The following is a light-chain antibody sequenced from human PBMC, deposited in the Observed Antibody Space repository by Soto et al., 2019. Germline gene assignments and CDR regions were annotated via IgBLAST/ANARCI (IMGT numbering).Light chain of an antibody. CDR1: SSNIGSNS. V-gene: IGLV1-44*01. Sequence: QSVLTQPPSASGTPGQRVTISCSGSSSNIGSNSVNWYQQLPGTAPKVLIYSNNQRPSGVPGRFSGSKSGTSASLAISGLQSEDEADYYCAAWDDRLNGPVFGGGTKLTVL. CDR3: AAWDDRLNGPV. J-gene: IGLJ3*02. CDR2: SNN.